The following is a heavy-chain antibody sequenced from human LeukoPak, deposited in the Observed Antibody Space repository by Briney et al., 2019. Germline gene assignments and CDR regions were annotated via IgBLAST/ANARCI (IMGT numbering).Heavy chain of an antibody. V-gene: IGHV4-59*01. J-gene: IGHJ4*02. Sequence: PSETLSLTCTVSGGSMSDYYWSWIRQPPGKGLEWIGCIHYSGSTDYNPSLKSRVTMSVDTSKNQFSLKLRSVTAADTAVYYCARVASTGPSDYWGQGTLVTVSS. CDR2: IHYSGST. CDR1: GGSMSDYY. D-gene: IGHD2-8*02. CDR3: ARVASTGPSDY.